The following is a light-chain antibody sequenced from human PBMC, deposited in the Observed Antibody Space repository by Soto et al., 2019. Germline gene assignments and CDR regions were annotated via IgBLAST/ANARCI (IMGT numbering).Light chain of an antibody. V-gene: IGKV3-20*01. CDR1: QSVSSSY. CDR3: QQYGSSPWT. CDR2: GAS. J-gene: IGKJ1*01. Sequence: EIVLTQSPGTLSLSPGERATLSCRASQSVSSSYLAWYQQKPGQAPRLLIYGASSRATGIPDRFSGSVSGTDFTLTISRLEAEDFAVYYCQQYGSSPWTFGQWAKVEIK.